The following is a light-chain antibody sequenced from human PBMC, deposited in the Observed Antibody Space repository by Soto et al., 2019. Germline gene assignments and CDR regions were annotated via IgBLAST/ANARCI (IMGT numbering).Light chain of an antibody. CDR1: SSDVGTYNL. Sequence: QSALTQPASVSGSPGQSITISCTGTSSDVGTYNLVSWYQQHPVKAPRLIIYEGNKRPSGVSNRFSASKSGNTASPTISGLRAEDEADYYCCSYTTTGTFVFGTGTKVTVL. J-gene: IGLJ1*01. CDR3: CSYTTTGTFV. V-gene: IGLV2-23*01. CDR2: EGN.